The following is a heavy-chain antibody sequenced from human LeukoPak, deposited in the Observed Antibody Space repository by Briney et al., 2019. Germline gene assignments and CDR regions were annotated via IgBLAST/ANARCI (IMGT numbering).Heavy chain of an antibody. V-gene: IGHV4-59*01. CDR1: GGSISGFY. J-gene: IGHJ4*02. CDR3: ARERRQLERWIDY. D-gene: IGHD1-1*01. CDR2: IFHSGNT. Sequence: SETLSLTCTVSGGSISGFYWYGLRQPPGKGLEWIGYIFHSGNTRYNPSLKSRVTISVDTPKNQFSLRLTSVTAVDTAVYYCARERRQLERWIDYWGQGTLVTVSS.